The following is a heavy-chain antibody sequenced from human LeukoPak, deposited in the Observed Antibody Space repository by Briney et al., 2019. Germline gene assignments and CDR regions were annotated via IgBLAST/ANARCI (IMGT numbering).Heavy chain of an antibody. CDR1: GYTFTSYY. CDR3: ARDVPVTGAYYYYYGMDV. J-gene: IGHJ6*02. V-gene: IGHV1-46*01. D-gene: IGHD2-21*02. CDR2: INPSGGST. Sequence: GASVKVSCKASGYTFTSYYMHWVRQAPGQGLEWMGIINPSGGSTSYAQKFQGRVTMTRDTSTSTVYMELGSLRSEDTAVYYCARDVPVTGAYYYYYGMDVWGQGTTVTVSS.